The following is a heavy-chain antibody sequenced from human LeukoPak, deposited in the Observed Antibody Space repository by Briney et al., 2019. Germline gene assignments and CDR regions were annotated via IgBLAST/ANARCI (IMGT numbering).Heavy chain of an antibody. Sequence: PSETLSLTCTVSGGSISSYYWSWIRQPPGKGLEWIGYIYYSGSTNYNPSLKSRVTISVDTSKNQFSLKLSSVTAADTAVYYCARVRGYSGYGPNYMDVWGKGTTVTISS. CDR1: GGSISSYY. CDR3: ARVRGYSGYGPNYMDV. CDR2: IYYSGST. V-gene: IGHV4-59*01. J-gene: IGHJ6*03. D-gene: IGHD5-12*01.